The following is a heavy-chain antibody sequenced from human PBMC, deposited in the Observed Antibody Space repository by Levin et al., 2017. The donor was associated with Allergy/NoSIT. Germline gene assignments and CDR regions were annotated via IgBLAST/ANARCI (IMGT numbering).Heavy chain of an antibody. CDR3: ASGGGMTIKGY. CDR1: GGSISSNSYY. Sequence: PGGSLRLSCTVSGGSISSNSYYWGWIRQPPGTGLEWVGSIYYTGSTYYNPSLKGRLTISVDTSKNQFSLKLSSVTAADTAVYYCASGGGMTIKGYWGQGTLVIVSS. CDR2: IYYTGST. D-gene: IGHD3-16*01. J-gene: IGHJ4*02. V-gene: IGHV4-39*01.